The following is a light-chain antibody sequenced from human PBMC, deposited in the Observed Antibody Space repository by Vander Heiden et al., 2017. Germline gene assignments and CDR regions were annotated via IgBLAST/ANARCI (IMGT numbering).Light chain of an antibody. J-gene: IGLJ1*01. CDR3: QSYDSSMTAFYV. CDR1: SSNIGAGDE. CDR2: GNI. Sequence: QSVLTHPPSVSGAPGQRVTISCTGSSSNIGAGDEVHWNQQLPGTAPKLLISGNINRPSGVPDRFSGSTSGTSASLAITGLQAEDEAEYICQSYDSSMTAFYVFGTGTKVTVL. V-gene: IGLV1-40*01.